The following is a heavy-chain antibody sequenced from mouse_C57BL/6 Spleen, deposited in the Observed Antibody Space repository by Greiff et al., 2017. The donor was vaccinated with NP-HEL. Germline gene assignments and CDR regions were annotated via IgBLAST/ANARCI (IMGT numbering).Heavy chain of an antibody. J-gene: IGHJ4*01. V-gene: IGHV14-2*01. D-gene: IGHD1-1*01. Sequence: VQLQQSGAELVKPGASVKLSCTASGFNIKDYYIHWVKQRTEQGLEWIGRIDPEDGDTKYAPKFQGKATITADTSSNTAYLQLSSLTSEDTAVYYCAREIHYYGSSHYYAMDYWGQGTSVTVSS. CDR2: IDPEDGDT. CDR3: AREIHYYGSSHYYAMDY. CDR1: GFNIKDYY.